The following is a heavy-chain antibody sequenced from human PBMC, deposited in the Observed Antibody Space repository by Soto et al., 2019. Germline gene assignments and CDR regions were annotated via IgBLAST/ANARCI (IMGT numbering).Heavy chain of an antibody. J-gene: IGHJ5*02. CDR3: AKDPPRYGSGTNWFDP. CDR1: GFTFSSYA. Sequence: EVQLLESGGGLVQPGGSLRLSCAASGFTFSSYAMSWVRQAPGKGLEWVSAISGSGGITYYADSVKGRFTISRDNSKKTLYLQMNSLRAEDTAVYYCAKDPPRYGSGTNWFDPWGQGTLVTVSS. V-gene: IGHV3-23*01. D-gene: IGHD3-10*01. CDR2: ISGSGGIT.